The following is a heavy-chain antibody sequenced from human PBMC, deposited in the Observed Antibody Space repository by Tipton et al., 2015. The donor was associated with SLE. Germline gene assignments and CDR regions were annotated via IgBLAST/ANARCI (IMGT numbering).Heavy chain of an antibody. V-gene: IGHV4-38-2*01. D-gene: IGHD3-16*01. Sequence: TLSLTCAVSGYSISSGYYRGWIRQPPGKGLEWIGSIYHSWSTYYNPSLKSRVTISVDTSKNQFSLKLSSVTAADTAVYYCASSIMITFGGGGYFDYWGQGTLATVSS. CDR1: GYSISSGYY. CDR2: IYHSWST. CDR3: ASSIMITFGGGGYFDY. J-gene: IGHJ4*02.